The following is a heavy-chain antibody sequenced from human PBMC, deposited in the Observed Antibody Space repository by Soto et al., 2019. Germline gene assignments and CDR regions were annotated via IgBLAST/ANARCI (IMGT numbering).Heavy chain of an antibody. CDR1: GFTFSTYW. D-gene: IGHD1-26*01. V-gene: IGHV3-74*01. CDR3: ATVATGSYDWFDP. Sequence: PGGSLRLSCAASGFTFSTYWMHWVRQVPGKGLVWVSRINSDGSRTNYADSVKGRFTISRDNAKNTLYLQMNSLRAEDTAVYYYATVATGSYDWFDPWGQGTLVTVSS. CDR2: INSDGSRT. J-gene: IGHJ5*02.